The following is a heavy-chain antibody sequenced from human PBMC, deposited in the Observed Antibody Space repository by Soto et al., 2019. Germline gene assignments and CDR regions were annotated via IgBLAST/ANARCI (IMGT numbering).Heavy chain of an antibody. D-gene: IGHD3-16*01. CDR3: ANDSHWGIISPTHVH. CDR2: INGGDDSK. Sequence: GSLRLSCAVSGFSFRSSPMSWVRRAPGRGLEWVSGINGGDDSKHYAESVRGRFTITRDNSKNTLLLQMNSLRAEDTAIYYCANDSHWGIISPTHVHWGQGTLVTAPQ. CDR1: GFSFRSSP. V-gene: IGHV3-23*01. J-gene: IGHJ4*02.